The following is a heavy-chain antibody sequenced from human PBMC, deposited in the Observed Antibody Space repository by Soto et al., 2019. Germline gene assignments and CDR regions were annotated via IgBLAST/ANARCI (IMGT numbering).Heavy chain of an antibody. J-gene: IGHJ6*02. CDR3: AKDLYSSSWYRPHYYYSCGMDV. CDR2: ISYDGSNK. V-gene: IGHV3-30*18. Sequence: QVQLVESGGGVVQPGRSLRLSCAASGFTFSSYGMHWVRQAPGKGLEWVAVISYDGSNKYYADSVKGRFTISRDNSKNPQCLQMKSLGAEDTDVYYCAKDLYSSSWYRPHYYYSCGMDVWGQGTTVTVSS. D-gene: IGHD6-13*01. CDR1: GFTFSSYG.